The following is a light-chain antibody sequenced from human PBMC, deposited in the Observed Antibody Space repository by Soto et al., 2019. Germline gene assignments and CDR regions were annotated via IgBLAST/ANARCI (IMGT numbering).Light chain of an antibody. CDR3: QQRANWPLT. CDR1: QSVINY. Sequence: DIVLIQSRATLSMSPGEGATLSCRASQSVINYLAWYQQKPGQAPGLLIYDTSNRATGIPARFSGSGSGTDFTLIISSLEPEDFAVYYCQQRANWPLTFGGGTKVDI. V-gene: IGKV3-11*01. J-gene: IGKJ4*01. CDR2: DTS.